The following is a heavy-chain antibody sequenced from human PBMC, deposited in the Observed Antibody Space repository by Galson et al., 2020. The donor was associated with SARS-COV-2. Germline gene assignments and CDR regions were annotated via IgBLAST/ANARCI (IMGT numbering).Heavy chain of an antibody. CDR3: VRGGSGISVN. CDR2: LSYRGTP. D-gene: IGHD3-10*01. V-gene: IGHV3-66*02. Sequence: QLGESLKTSCAVSGYSVTNDYMSWVRQAPGKGLECVSILSYRGTPFYADPVQGRFTISSDISKNTLYLQMNGLRPEDTALYYCVRGGSGISVNWGQGTMVTVSS. J-gene: IGHJ3*01. CDR1: GYSVTNDY.